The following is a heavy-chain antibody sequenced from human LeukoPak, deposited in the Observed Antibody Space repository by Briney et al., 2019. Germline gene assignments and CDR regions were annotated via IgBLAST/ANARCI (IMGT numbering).Heavy chain of an antibody. CDR3: AITYYYDSSGYYHQLPNYFDY. CDR1: GYSFTSYW. J-gene: IGHJ4*02. V-gene: IGHV5-51*01. Sequence: GESLKISCKGSGYSFTSYWIGWVRQMPGKGLEWMGIIYPGDSDTRYSPSFQGQVTISADKSISTAYLQWSSLKASDTAMYYCAITYYYDSSGYYHQLPNYFDYWGQGTLVTVSS. CDR2: IYPGDSDT. D-gene: IGHD3-22*01.